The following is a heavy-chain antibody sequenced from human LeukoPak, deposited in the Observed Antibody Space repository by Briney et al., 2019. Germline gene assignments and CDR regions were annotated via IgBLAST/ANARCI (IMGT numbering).Heavy chain of an antibody. V-gene: IGHV1-69*05. D-gene: IGHD1-7*01. J-gene: IGHJ4*02. Sequence: ASVKVSCKASGGTFSSYAISWVPQAPGQGLEWMGGIIPIFGTANYAQKFQGRVTITTDESTSTAYMELSSLKYEDTAVYYCARGRELLEIDYWGQGTLLTVAS. CDR3: ARGRELLEIDY. CDR1: GGTFSSYA. CDR2: IIPIFGTA.